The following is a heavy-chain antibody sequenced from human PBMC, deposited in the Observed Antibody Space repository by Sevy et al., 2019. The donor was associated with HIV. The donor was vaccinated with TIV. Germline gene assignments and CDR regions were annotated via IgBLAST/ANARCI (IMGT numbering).Heavy chain of an antibody. CDR1: GCTFSSYA. CDR3: HGDYDSSQLASYYYYGMDV. D-gene: IGHD3-22*01. CDR2: IRGSGGST. J-gene: IGHJ6*02. Sequence: GGSLRLSCAASGCTFSSYAMSWVRQAPGKGLEWVSTIRGSGGSTYYADSVKGRFTISRDNSKNRLYFQMNSLRAEDTAVYYCHGDYDSSQLASYYYYGMDVWGQGTTVTVSS. V-gene: IGHV3-23*01.